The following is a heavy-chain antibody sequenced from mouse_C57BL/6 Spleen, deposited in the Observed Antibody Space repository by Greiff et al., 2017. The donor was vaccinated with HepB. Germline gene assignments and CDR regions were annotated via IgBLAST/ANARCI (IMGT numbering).Heavy chain of an antibody. J-gene: IGHJ4*01. V-gene: IGHV1-76*01. CDR3: ARKVDYGSSYYAMDY. CDR1: GYTFTDYY. CDR2: IYPGSGNT. D-gene: IGHD1-1*01. Sequence: QVQLKQSGAELVRPGASVKLSCKASGYTFTDYYINWVKQRPGQGLEWIARIYPGSGNTYYNEKFKGKATLTAEKSSSTAYMQLSSLTSEDSAVYFCARKVDYGSSYYAMDYWGQGTSVTVSS.